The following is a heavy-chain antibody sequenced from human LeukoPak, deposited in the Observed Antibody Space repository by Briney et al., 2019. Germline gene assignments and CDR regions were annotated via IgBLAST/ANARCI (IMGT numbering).Heavy chain of an antibody. CDR1: GFTFSSYG. Sequence: GGSLRLSCAASGFTFSSYGMHWVRQAPGKGLEWVAFIRYDGSNKYYADSVKGRFTISRDNSKNTLYLQMNSLRAEDTAVYYCARAGRLGELSQHEFDYWGQGTLVTVSS. V-gene: IGHV3-30*02. CDR3: ARAGRLGELSQHEFDY. D-gene: IGHD3-16*02. J-gene: IGHJ4*02. CDR2: IRYDGSNK.